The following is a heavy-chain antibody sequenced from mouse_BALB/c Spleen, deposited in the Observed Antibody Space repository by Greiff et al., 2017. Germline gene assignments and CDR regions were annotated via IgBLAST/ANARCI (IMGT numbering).Heavy chain of an antibody. CDR1: GFTFSSYT. CDR2: ISNGGGST. J-gene: IGHJ2*01. Sequence: EVQLVESGGGLVKPGGSLKLSCAASGFTFSSYTMSWVRQTPEKRLEWVAYISNGGGSTYYPDTVKGRFTISRDNAKNTLYLQMSSLKSEDTAMYYCARRGGYYFDYWGQGTTLTVSS. V-gene: IGHV5-12-2*01. CDR3: ARRGGYYFDY.